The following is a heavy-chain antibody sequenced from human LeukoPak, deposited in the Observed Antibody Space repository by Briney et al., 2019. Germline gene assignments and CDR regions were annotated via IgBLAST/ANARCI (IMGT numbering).Heavy chain of an antibody. CDR2: MNPNSGNT. J-gene: IGHJ4*02. V-gene: IGHV1-8*01. CDR3: ARARTMVRGASGY. Sequence: AAVKVSCKASGYTFTSYDINWVRQATGQGLEWMGWMNPNSGNTGYAQKFQGRVTMTRNTSISTAYMELSSLRSEDTAVYYCARARTMVRGASGYWGQGTLVTVSS. CDR1: GYTFTSYD. D-gene: IGHD3-10*01.